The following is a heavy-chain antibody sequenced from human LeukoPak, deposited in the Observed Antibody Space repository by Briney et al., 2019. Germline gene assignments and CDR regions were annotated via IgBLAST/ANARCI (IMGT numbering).Heavy chain of an antibody. CDR1: GFTFSNAY. CDR3: ITPLPYSAQ. Sequence: GGSLRLSCAASGFTFSNAYMNWVRQAPGKGLEWVGRIKPKTDGETTEYAAPVKGRFSISRDDSRNMLYLQMNSLKTEDTAVYYCITPLPYSAQGGQGTLVTVSS. CDR2: IKPKTDGETT. V-gene: IGHV3-15*07. J-gene: IGHJ4*02. D-gene: IGHD2-21*01.